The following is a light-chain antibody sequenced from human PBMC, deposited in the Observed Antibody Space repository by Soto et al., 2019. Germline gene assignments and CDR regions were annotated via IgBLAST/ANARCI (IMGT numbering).Light chain of an antibody. CDR3: CSYAGSYTDV. CDR1: SSDVSGYNY. CDR2: DVS. J-gene: IGLJ1*01. V-gene: IGLV2-11*01. Sequence: QSVLTQPRSVSGSPGQSVTISCTGTSSDVSGYNYVSWYQQHPGKAPKLMIYDVSKRPSGVPDRFSGSKSGNTASLTISGLQAEDEADYYCCSYAGSYTDVFGTGTKLTVL.